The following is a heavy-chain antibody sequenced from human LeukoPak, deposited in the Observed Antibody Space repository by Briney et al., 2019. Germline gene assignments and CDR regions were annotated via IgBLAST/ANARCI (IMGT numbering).Heavy chain of an antibody. D-gene: IGHD5-18*01. Sequence: GGSLRLSCAVSGFTSSCYRMLWLRQAPGKRPVWVSWINSDGRTTTYADSVKGRFTISTDNAKNTLYLQMNGLRAEDTAVYYCARPRGYSYGYFDYWGQGTLVTVSS. V-gene: IGHV3-74*01. CDR1: GFTSSCYR. CDR3: ARPRGYSYGYFDY. J-gene: IGHJ4*02. CDR2: INSDGRTT.